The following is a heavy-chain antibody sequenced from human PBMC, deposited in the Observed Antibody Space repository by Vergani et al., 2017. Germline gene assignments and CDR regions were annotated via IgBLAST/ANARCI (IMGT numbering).Heavy chain of an antibody. J-gene: IGHJ4*02. CDR3: ARVGRLVLYGCYFDY. D-gene: IGHD6-19*01. CDR1: GYTFTSYG. CDR2: ISAYNGTT. Sequence: QVQLVQSGAEVKKPGASVKVSCKASGYTFTSYGISWVRQAPGQGLEWMGWISAYNGTTNYAQKLQGRVTMTTDTATSTAYMELRSLRSDDTAVYYCARVGRLVLYGCYFDYWGQGTLVTVSS. V-gene: IGHV1-18*01.